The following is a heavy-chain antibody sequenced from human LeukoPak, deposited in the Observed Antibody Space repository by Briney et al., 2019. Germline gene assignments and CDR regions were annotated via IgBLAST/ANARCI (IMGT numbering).Heavy chain of an antibody. CDR3: AKVRSSWTFDYMDV. CDR2: ISGSGGST. D-gene: IGHD6-13*01. J-gene: IGHJ6*03. V-gene: IGHV3-23*01. Sequence: GGSLRLSCAASGFTFSSYWMTWVRQAPGKGLEWVSAISGSGGSTYYADSVKGRFTISRDNSKNTLYLQMNSLRAEDTAVYYCAKVRSSWTFDYMDVWGRGTTVTVSS. CDR1: GFTFSSYW.